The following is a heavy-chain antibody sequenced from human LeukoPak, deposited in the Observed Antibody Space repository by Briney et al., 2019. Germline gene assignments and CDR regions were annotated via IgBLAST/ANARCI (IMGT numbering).Heavy chain of an antibody. CDR3: ARIRCGHSDDICYNY. J-gene: IGHJ4*02. CDR1: GVSLRAHY. CDR2: TNPGGQT. V-gene: IGHV4-34*01. D-gene: IGHD3/OR15-3a*01. Sequence: SETLSLTCAVHGVSLRAHYWSWIRQSPGKGLEWIGETNPGGQTNYNPSLKSRVTISVGPSENRFSLRLTSVTAADTAVYFCARIRCGHSDDICYNYWGRGTLVTV.